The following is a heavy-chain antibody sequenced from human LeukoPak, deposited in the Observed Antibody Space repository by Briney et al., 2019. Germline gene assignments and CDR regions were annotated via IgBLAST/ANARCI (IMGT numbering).Heavy chain of an antibody. V-gene: IGHV3-7*03. CDR2: IKQDGSEK. J-gene: IGHJ4*02. CDR1: GFTFSSFS. D-gene: IGHD5-18*01. Sequence: PGGSLRLSCAASGFTFSSFSMSWVRQAPGKGLEWVANIKQDGSEKYYVDSVKGRFTISRDNAKNSLYLQMNSLRAEDTAVYYCARGGYSYGPTDYWGQGTLVTVSS. CDR3: ARGGYSYGPTDY.